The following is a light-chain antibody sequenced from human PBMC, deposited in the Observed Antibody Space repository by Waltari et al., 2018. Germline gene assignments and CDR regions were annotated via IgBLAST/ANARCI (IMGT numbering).Light chain of an antibody. J-gene: IGLJ3*02. V-gene: IGLV2-11*01. CDR2: DIN. CDR3: CSCVGRNIYWV. CDR1: SSDVGANNF. Sequence: QSALTQPRSVSGSPGQSVTISCTGTSSDVGANNFVSWYQHHPDKSPKLIIYDINKRPSGAPVRFSGSKSGNTASLTISGLQAEDEADYYCCSCVGRNIYWVFGGGTKLTVL.